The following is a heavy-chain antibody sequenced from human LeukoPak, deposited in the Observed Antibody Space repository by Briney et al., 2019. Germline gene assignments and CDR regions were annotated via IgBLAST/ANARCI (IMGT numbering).Heavy chain of an antibody. D-gene: IGHD3-10*01. CDR3: AKGVREYYYYMDV. Sequence: GGTLRLSCAVSGFTFSSYGMHWVRQAPGKGLEGVAFIRYDGSNKYYADSVKGRFTISRDNSKNTLYLQMNSLRAEDTAVYYCAKGVREYYYYMDVWGKGTTVTVSS. CDR2: IRYDGSNK. CDR1: GFTFSSYG. J-gene: IGHJ6*03. V-gene: IGHV3-30*02.